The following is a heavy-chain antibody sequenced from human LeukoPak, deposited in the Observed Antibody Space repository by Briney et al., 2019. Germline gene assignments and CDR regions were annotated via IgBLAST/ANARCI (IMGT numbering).Heavy chain of an antibody. CDR3: ARERASNNHDNWFDP. J-gene: IGHJ5*02. V-gene: IGHV4-34*01. CDR1: GASFNDYY. Sequence: SKTLSLTCAVYGASFNDYYWSWIRHSPTKGLEWIGEVNHSGSAKYNPYLKSRVTISADKSKNQFFLMLSPMAAADSCVYYCARERASNNHDNWFDPWGQGTLVTVSS. CDR2: VNHSGSA.